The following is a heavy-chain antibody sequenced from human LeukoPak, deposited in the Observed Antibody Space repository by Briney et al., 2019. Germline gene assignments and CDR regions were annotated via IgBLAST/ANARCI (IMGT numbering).Heavy chain of an antibody. CDR2: IIPIFGTA. D-gene: IGHD5-12*01. CDR1: GGTFSIYA. J-gene: IGHJ4*02. CDR3: ARDASYSGFDY. V-gene: IGHV1-69*13. Sequence: ASVKVSCKASGGTFSIYAISWVRQAPGQGLEWMGGIIPIFGTANYAQKFQGRVTITADESTDTAYMELSSLRSEDTAVYYCARDASYSGFDYWGQGTLVTVSS.